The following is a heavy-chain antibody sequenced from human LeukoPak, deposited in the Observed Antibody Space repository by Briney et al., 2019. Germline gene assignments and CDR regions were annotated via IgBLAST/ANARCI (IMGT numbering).Heavy chain of an antibody. CDR2: IDSTSSII. V-gene: IGHV3-48*02. CDR3: VRDLNWNLDF. J-gene: IGHJ4*02. CDR1: GFTFSSYS. Sequence: GGSLRLSCAASGFTFSSYSMNWVRQAPGEGLEYISYIDSTSSIIYYADSVKGRFTISRDNAKNSLYLQMYSLRDEDTAVYYCVRDLNWNLDFWGQGTLVTVSS. D-gene: IGHD1-1*01.